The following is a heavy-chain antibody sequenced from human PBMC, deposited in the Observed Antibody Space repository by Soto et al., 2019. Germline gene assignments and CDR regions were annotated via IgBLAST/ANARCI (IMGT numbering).Heavy chain of an antibody. D-gene: IGHD1-1*01. CDR1: GYTFTSYD. CDR2: MNPNSGNT. CDR3: ARPNDAYPILYGMDV. V-gene: IGHV1-8*01. Sequence: QVQLVQSGAEVKKPGASVKVSCKASGYTFTSYDINWLRQATGQGLEWMGWMNPNSGNTGYAQKFQGRVTMTRNTSISTAYMELSSLRSEDTAVYYCARPNDAYPILYGMDVWGQGTTVTVSS. J-gene: IGHJ6*02.